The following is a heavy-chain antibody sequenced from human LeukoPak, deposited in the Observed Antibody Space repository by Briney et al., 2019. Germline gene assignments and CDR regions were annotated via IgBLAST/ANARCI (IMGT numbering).Heavy chain of an antibody. D-gene: IGHD2-2*02. CDR1: GFPFSSYW. CDR2: IYNDGSRT. J-gene: IGHJ4*02. CDR3: AKVRFSCSSISCYSFDY. Sequence: PGGSLRLSYAASGFPFSSYWMHWVRQAPGKGLLWVSRIYNDGSRTTYADSVKGRFTISRDNSKNTLYLQMNSLRAEDTAVYYCAKVRFSCSSISCYSFDYWGQGTLVTVSS. V-gene: IGHV3-74*01.